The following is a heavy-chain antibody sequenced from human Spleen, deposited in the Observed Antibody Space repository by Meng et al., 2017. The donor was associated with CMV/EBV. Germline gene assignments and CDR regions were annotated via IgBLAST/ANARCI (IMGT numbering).Heavy chain of an antibody. Sequence: GGSLRLSCSASGFTFDDYGMSWVRQAPGKGLEWISGINWSGGSTGYVDSMKGRFTISRDNAKNSLYLQMDSLRAEDTALYYCARLNPPWFGELSGYVGGWFDPWGQGTLVTVSS. J-gene: IGHJ5*02. CDR1: GFTFDDYG. CDR3: ARLNPPWFGELSGYVGGWFDP. D-gene: IGHD3-10*01. CDR2: INWSGGST. V-gene: IGHV3-20*04.